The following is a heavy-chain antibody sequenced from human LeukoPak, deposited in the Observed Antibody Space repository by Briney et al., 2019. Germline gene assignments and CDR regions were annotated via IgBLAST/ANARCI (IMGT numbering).Heavy chain of an antibody. CDR2: INYSGST. D-gene: IGHD1-26*01. CDR1: GGSISSSSYY. V-gene: IGHV4-39*07. J-gene: IGHJ4*02. CDR3: AREWERDWSY. Sequence: SETLSLTCTVSGGSISSSSYYWGWIRQPPGKGLEGIGSINYSGSTYYNPSLKSRVTISVDTSKNQFSLKLSSVTAADTAVYYCAREWERDWSYWGQGTLVTVSS.